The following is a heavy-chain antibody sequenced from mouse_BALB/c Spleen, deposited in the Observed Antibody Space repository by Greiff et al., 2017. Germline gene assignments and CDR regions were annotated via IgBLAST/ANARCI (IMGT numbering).Heavy chain of an antibody. D-gene: IGHD2-1*01. J-gene: IGHJ4*01. V-gene: IGHV5-4*02. CDR1: GFTFSDYY. Sequence: EVQLVESGGGLVKPGGSLKLSCAASGFTFSDYYMYWVRQTPEKRLEWVATISDGGSYTYYPDSVKGRFTISRDNAKNNLYLQMSSLKSEDTAMYYCARGMVTQGYYYAMDYWGQGTSVTVSS. CDR2: ISDGGSYT. CDR3: ARGMVTQGYYYAMDY.